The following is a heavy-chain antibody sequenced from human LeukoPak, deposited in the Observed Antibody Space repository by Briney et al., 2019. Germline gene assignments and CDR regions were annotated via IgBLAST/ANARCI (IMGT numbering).Heavy chain of an antibody. Sequence: PGGSLRLSCAASGFSFSSYETNWVRQAPGKGLEWVSYISSSGNTIYHADSVKGRFTISRDNAKNSLYLQMNSLRAEDTAVYYCAREGSSGWSNDDAFDIWGQGTMVTVSS. CDR1: GFSFSSYE. CDR3: AREGSSGWSNDDAFDI. D-gene: IGHD6-19*01. CDR2: ISSSGNTI. V-gene: IGHV3-48*03. J-gene: IGHJ3*02.